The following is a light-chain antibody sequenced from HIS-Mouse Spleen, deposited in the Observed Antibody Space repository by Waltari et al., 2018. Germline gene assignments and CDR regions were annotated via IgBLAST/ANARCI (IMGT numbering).Light chain of an antibody. CDR2: DDS. V-gene: IGLV3-21*03. CDR1: NIGSKS. Sequence: SYVLTQPPSVSVAPGKTARITCGGKNIGSKSAPWYQQKPGQAPGLVVYDDSDRPSGIPERFSGSNSGNTATLTISRVEAGDEADYYCQVWDSSSDHWVFGGGTKLTVL. J-gene: IGLJ3*02. CDR3: QVWDSSSDHWV.